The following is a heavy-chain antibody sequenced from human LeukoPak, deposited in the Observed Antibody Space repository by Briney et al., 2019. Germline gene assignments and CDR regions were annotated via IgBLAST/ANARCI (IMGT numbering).Heavy chain of an antibody. CDR2: ISSSGGTI. D-gene: IGHD3-3*01. CDR3: ARPPSITNPYYGLDV. V-gene: IGHV3-48*03. CDR1: GFTFTSYD. Sequence: GGSLRLSCAASGFTFTSYDMNWVRQAPGKGLEWVSYISSSGGTIYYTDSVKGRFTISRDNAKNSLFLQMNSLRAEDTAVYYCARPPSITNPYYGLDVWGQGTTVTVSS. J-gene: IGHJ6*02.